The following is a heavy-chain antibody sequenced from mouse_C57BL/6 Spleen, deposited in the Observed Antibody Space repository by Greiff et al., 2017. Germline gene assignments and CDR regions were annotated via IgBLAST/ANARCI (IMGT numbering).Heavy chain of an antibody. J-gene: IGHJ3*01. CDR3: ARDYGSSYWFAY. CDR2: INPGSGGA. Sequence: VQLQQSGAELVRPGTSVKVSCKASGYAFTNYLLEWVKQRPGQGLEWIGVINPGSGGANYNEKFKGKATLTADKSSSTAYMQLSSLTSEDSAVYFCARDYGSSYWFAYWGQGTLVTVSA. V-gene: IGHV1-54*01. CDR1: GYAFTNYL. D-gene: IGHD1-1*01.